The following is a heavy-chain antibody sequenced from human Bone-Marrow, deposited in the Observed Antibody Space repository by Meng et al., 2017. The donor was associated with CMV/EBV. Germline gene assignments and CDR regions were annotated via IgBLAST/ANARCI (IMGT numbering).Heavy chain of an antibody. CDR1: GYTFTSYD. V-gene: IGHV1-8*01. J-gene: IGHJ6*02. D-gene: IGHD6-19*01. CDR3: ARMTSGSSAWYGSMDV. Sequence: ASVKVSCKASGYTFTSYDINWVRQATGQGLEWMGWMNPNSGNTGYAQKFQGSVTMTRNTSISTAYMELSSLRSEDTAVYYCARMTSGSSAWYGSMDVWGQGTTVTVSS. CDR2: MNPNSGNT.